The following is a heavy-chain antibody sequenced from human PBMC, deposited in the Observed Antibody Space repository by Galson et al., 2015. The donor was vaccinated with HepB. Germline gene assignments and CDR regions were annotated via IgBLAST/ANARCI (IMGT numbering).Heavy chain of an antibody. Sequence: ALVKPTQTLTLTCTFSGFSLTTRGVGVGWIRQPPGEALEWLALIYWDDDKRYSPSLKSRLTITKDTSKNQVVLTMTNMDPVDTATFYCAHILITFGGVIGDDSFDIWGQGTMVTVSS. CDR1: GFSLTTRGVG. D-gene: IGHD3-16*02. V-gene: IGHV2-5*02. CDR3: AHILITFGGVIGDDSFDI. J-gene: IGHJ3*02. CDR2: IYWDDDK.